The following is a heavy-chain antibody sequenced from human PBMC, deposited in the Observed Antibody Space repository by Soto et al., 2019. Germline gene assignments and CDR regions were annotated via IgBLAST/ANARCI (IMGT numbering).Heavy chain of an antibody. CDR2: IYYSGST. J-gene: IGHJ4*02. CDR1: GGSVSSNIYY. Sequence: SETLSLTCSVSGGSVSSNIYYWTWIRQHPGKGPEWIVHIYYSGSTYYNPSLKSRVTISLDMSKNQFSLKLTSVSAADTAVYYCARGYDYDSGGYLFDYWGQGTLVTVSS. CDR3: ARGYDYDSGGYLFDY. V-gene: IGHV4-31*03. D-gene: IGHD3-22*01.